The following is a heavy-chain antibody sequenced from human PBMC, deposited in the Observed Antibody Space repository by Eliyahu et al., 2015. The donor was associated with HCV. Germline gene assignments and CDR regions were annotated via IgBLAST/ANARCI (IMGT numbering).Heavy chain of an antibody. CDR2: IYHSGST. V-gene: IGHV4-38-2*01. Sequence: QVQLQESGPGLVKPSETLSLTCXXSXYSISXGYYWGXIRXPPGKGLEWIGSIYHSGSTYYNPSLKSRVTISVDTSKNQFSLKLSSVTAADTAVYYCARRSAQGWYFDLWGRGTLVTVSS. CDR3: ARRSAQGWYFDL. J-gene: IGHJ2*01. CDR1: XYSISXGYY. D-gene: IGHD6-25*01.